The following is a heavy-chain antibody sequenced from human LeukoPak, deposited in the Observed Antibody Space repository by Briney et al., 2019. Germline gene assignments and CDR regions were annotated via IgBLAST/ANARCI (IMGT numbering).Heavy chain of an antibody. CDR1: GGSISSYY. CDR3: ARDRAASYWYFDL. Sequence: SSETLSLTCTVSGGSISSYYWSWIRQPPGKGLEWVGHIYYLGSTNYNPSLKSRVTISIDTSKNYFSLKLNSVIAADTAVYYCARDRAASYWYFDLWGRGTLITVS. D-gene: IGHD6-25*01. J-gene: IGHJ2*01. V-gene: IGHV4-59*01. CDR2: IYYLGST.